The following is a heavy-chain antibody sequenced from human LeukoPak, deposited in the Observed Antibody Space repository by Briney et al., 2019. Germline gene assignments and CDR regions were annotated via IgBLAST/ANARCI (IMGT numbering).Heavy chain of an antibody. J-gene: IGHJ6*02. D-gene: IGHD6-19*01. CDR1: GFTLSSNY. Sequence: GGSLRLSCAASGFTLSSNYMSWVRQAPGEGLEWVSVIYSGGSTYYADSVKGRFTISRDNSKNTLYLQMNSLRAEDTAVYYCARAEGSGWYGGLYYYYYGMDVWGQGTTVTVSS. V-gene: IGHV3-53*01. CDR3: ARAEGSGWYGGLYYYYYGMDV. CDR2: IYSGGST.